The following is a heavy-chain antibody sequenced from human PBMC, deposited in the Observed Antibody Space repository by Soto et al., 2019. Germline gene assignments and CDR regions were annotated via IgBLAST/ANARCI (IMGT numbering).Heavy chain of an antibody. CDR3: AMTYYDFWSGSYYGMDV. CDR1: GDSFTSYW. Sequence: PGEPLKISSKGSGDSFTSYWVGWVRQMPGKGLEWMGIIYPGDSDTRYSPSFQGQVTISADKSISTAYLQWSSLKASDTAMYYCAMTYYDFWSGSYYGMDVWGQGTTVTVSS. CDR2: IYPGDSDT. D-gene: IGHD3-3*01. J-gene: IGHJ6*02. V-gene: IGHV5-51*01.